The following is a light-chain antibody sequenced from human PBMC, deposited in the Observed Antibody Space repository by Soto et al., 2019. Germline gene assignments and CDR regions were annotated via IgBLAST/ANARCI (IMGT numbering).Light chain of an antibody. Sequence: DIVMTQSPDSLAVSLGERATINCKSSQSVLYSSNNKNYLAWYQQKPGQPPKLLIYWASTRESGVPARFSGSGSGTEFTLTISSLQSEDFAVYYCQQYNNWPPRLTFGGGTKVDIK. J-gene: IGKJ4*01. CDR2: WAS. V-gene: IGKV4-1*01. CDR3: QQYNNWPPRLT. CDR1: QSVLYSSNNKNY.